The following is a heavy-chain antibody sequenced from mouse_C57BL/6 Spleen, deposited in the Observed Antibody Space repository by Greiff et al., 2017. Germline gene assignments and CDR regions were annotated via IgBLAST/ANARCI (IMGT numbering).Heavy chain of an antibody. J-gene: IGHJ2*01. CDR3: AREGSIYYGSSDWDD. CDR2: IDPSDSYT. CDR1: GYTFTSYW. Sequence: QVQLKQPGAELVRPGTSVKLSCKASGYTFTSYWMHWVKQRPGQGLEWIGVIDPSDSYTNYNQKFKGKATLTVDTSSSTAYMQLSSLTSEDSAVYYGAREGSIYYGSSDWDDWGQGTTLTVSS. V-gene: IGHV1-59*01. D-gene: IGHD1-1*01.